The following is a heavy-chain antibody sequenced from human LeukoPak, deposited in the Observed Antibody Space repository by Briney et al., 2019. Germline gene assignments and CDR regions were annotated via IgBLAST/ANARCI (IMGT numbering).Heavy chain of an antibody. CDR1: GGSISSGSYY. CDR3: AREAAYYDILTGRTNWFDP. CDR2: IYTSGST. D-gene: IGHD3-9*01. Sequence: PSETLSLTCTVSGGSISSGSYYWSWIRQPAGKGLEWIGRIYTSGSTNYNPSLKSRVTISVDTSKNQFSLKLSSVTAADTAVYYCAREAAYYDILTGRTNWFDPWGQGTLVTVSS. V-gene: IGHV4-61*02. J-gene: IGHJ5*02.